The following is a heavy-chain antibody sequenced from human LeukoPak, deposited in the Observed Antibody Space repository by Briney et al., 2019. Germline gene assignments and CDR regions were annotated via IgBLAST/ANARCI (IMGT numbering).Heavy chain of an antibody. J-gene: IGHJ4*02. Sequence: GGSLRLSCAGSGFTFSSCSMNRVRQAPGKGLEWISYISSTSSTIYYADSVKGRFTISRDNAKNSLYLQMNSLRAEDTAVYYCARSLLWALDYWGQGTLVTVSS. CDR3: ARSLLWALDY. D-gene: IGHD1-26*01. V-gene: IGHV3-48*01. CDR1: GFTFSSCS. CDR2: ISSTSSTI.